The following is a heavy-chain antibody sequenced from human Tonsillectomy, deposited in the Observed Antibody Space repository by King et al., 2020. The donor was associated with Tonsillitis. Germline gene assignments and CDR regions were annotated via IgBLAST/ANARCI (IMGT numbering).Heavy chain of an antibody. CDR3: GRCAHPFTLFYS. D-gene: IGHD2-15*01. CDR1: GGSVSSGNYY. Sequence: QLQESGPGLVKPSETLSLTCTVSGGSVSSGNYYWNWIRQPPGKGLEWIGNIYYSGSTNYNPSLKSRVTISVDTSKNQFSLKLSSVTAADTAVYYCGRCAHPFTLFYSWGQGTLLTVSS. J-gene: IGHJ4*02. CDR2: IYYSGST. V-gene: IGHV4-61*01.